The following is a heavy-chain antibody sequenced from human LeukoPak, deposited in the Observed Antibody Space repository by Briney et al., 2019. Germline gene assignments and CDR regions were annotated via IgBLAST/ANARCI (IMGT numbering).Heavy chain of an antibody. V-gene: IGHV4-59*08. J-gene: IGHJ4*02. CDR1: GGSISSYY. CDR3: ARRGGGWFDY. CDR2: IYYSGST. D-gene: IGHD2-15*01. Sequence: PSETLSLTCTVSGGSISSYYWSWIRQPPGKGLEWIGYIYYSGSTHYNPSLKSRLTISVDKSKNQFSLKLSSVTAADTALYYCARRGGGWFDYWGQGTLVTVSS.